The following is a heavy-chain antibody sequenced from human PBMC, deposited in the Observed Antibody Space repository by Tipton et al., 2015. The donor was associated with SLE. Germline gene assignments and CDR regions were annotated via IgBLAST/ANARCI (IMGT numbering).Heavy chain of an antibody. Sequence: TLSLTCTFSNVSLTSNHWSWIRQPAGKGLEWLGRMYTSGSTIYNPSFKSRVTMSRDTSRNQFSLKLRSVTAADTAVYYCARLLMAGQGDYFDSWGPGTLVTVSS. J-gene: IGHJ4*02. V-gene: IGHV4-4*07. CDR3: ARLLMAGQGDYFDS. CDR1: NVSLTSNH. CDR2: MYTSGST. D-gene: IGHD6-19*01.